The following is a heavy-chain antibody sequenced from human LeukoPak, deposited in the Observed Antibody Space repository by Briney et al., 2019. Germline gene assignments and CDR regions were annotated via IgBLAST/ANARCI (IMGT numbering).Heavy chain of an antibody. CDR1: GYTFTAYF. Sequence: ASVKVSCKASGYTFTAYFIHWVRQAPGQGLEWMGWINPNSGATHYEWNFQGRVTMTRDTSISTAYMELSSLRSDDTAVYYCTSPPTITTWRIFDFWGQGTLVTVSS. V-gene: IGHV1-2*02. CDR3: TSPPTITTWRIFDF. J-gene: IGHJ4*02. CDR2: INPNSGAT. D-gene: IGHD4-11*01.